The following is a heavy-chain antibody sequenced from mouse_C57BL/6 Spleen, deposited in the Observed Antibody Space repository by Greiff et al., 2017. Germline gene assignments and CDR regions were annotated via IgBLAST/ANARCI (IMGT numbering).Heavy chain of an antibody. Sequence: QQPWAELVRPGSSVKLSRKASGYTFTCHWMDWVKQRPGQGLEGIGNIYPSDSETHYNQKFKGKATLTVDKSSSTAYMQLSSLTSEDSAVYYCARRDGNSFAYWGQGTLVTVSA. J-gene: IGHJ3*01. D-gene: IGHD2-1*01. V-gene: IGHV1-61*01. CDR3: ARRDGNSFAY. CDR1: GYTFTCHW. CDR2: IYPSDSET.